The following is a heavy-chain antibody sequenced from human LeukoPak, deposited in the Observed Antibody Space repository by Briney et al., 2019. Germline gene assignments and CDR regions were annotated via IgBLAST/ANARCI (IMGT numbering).Heavy chain of an antibody. CDR2: IGTAGDT. CDR3: AKDNPIEKVPGLGPGS. V-gene: IGHV3-13*01. D-gene: IGHD2-2*01. Sequence: GGSLRLSCAASGFTFSSYDMHWVRQATGKGLEWVSAIGTAGDTYYPGSVKGRFTISRENAKNSLYLQMNSLRAGDTAVYYCAKDNPIEKVPGLGPGSWGQGTLVTVSS. CDR1: GFTFSSYD. J-gene: IGHJ5*02.